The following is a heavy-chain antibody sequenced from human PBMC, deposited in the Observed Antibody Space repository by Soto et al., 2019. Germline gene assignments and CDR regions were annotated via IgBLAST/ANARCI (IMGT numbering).Heavy chain of an antibody. CDR1: GGSVSSGSYY. D-gene: IGHD3-10*01. V-gene: IGHV4-61*01. CDR2: IFYTGST. CDR3: ARLLYHNGSGSYQCFDY. Sequence: SETLSLTCTVSGGSVSSGSYYWSWVRQPPGKGLEWIGYIFYTGSTEYDPSFKSRVTISVDTSKNQFSLKLSSVTAADTAMYYCARLLYHNGSGSYQCFDYWGQGTRVTVSS. J-gene: IGHJ4*02.